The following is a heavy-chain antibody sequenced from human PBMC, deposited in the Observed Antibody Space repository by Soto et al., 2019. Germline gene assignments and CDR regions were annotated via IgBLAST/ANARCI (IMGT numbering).Heavy chain of an antibody. CDR3: ARDRRFLEWLDY. Sequence: QMHLVESGGGVVQPGRSLTLSCVASGFTFTSYGIHWVRQAPGKGLEWVAVIWYDGSNKYYGDCVKGRFSISRDNSKSTLYLLMNSLRAGDTAVYYGARDRRFLEWLDYWGQGTLVSVSS. J-gene: IGHJ4*02. V-gene: IGHV3-33*01. CDR1: GFTFTSYG. D-gene: IGHD3-3*01. CDR2: IWYDGSNK.